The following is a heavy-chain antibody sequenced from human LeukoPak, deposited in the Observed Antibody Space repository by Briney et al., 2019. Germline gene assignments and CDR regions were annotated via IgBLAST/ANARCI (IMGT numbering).Heavy chain of an antibody. Sequence: SGGSLRLSCAASGFTFDDYGVSWVRHAPGKGLEWVSGINWNGGSTVYADSVKGRFTISRDNAKNSLYLQMNSLRADDTALYYCARVPYYYDSSGYSYYYYYMDVWGKGTTVTVSS. CDR3: ARVPYYYDSSGYSYYYYYMDV. J-gene: IGHJ6*03. V-gene: IGHV3-20*04. CDR2: INWNGGST. CDR1: GFTFDDYG. D-gene: IGHD3-22*01.